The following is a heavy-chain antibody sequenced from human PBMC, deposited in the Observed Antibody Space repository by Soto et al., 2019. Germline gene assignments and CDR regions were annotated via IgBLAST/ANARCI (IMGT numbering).Heavy chain of an antibody. CDR2: IYYSGST. CDR1: GVSISSYY. CDR3: ARMGIAAAGTYNWFDP. Sequence: SETLSLTCTVSGVSISSYYWSWIRQPPGKGLEWIGYIYYSGSTNYNPSLKSRVTISVDTSKNQFSLKLSSVTAADTAVYYCARMGIAAAGTYNWFDPWGQGTLVTVSS. D-gene: IGHD6-13*01. V-gene: IGHV4-59*01. J-gene: IGHJ5*02.